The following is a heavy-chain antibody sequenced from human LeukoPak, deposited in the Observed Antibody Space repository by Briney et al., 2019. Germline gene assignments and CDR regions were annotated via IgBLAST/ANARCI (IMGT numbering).Heavy chain of an antibody. J-gene: IGHJ4*02. CDR3: AGYDSSGYLDY. Sequence: PSETLSPTCTVSGGSISSYYWSWIRQPAGKGLEWIGYIYYSGSTYYNPSLKSRVTISVDTSKNQFSLKLSSVTAADTAVYYCAGYDSSGYLDYWGQGTLVTVSS. D-gene: IGHD3-22*01. CDR1: GGSISSYY. CDR2: IYYSGST. V-gene: IGHV4-59*06.